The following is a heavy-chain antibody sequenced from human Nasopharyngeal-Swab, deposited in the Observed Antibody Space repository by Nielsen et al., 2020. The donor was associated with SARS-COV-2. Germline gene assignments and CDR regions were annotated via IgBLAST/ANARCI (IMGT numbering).Heavy chain of an antibody. CDR2: IKQDGSEK. CDR1: GFTFSSYW. Sequence: GESLKISCAASGFTFSSYWMSWVRQAPGKGLEWVANIKQDGSEKYYVDSVKGRFTISRDNAKNPLYLQMNSLRAEDTAVYYCARGDILTPYYFDYWGQGTLVTVSS. V-gene: IGHV3-7*04. D-gene: IGHD3-9*01. CDR3: ARGDILTPYYFDY. J-gene: IGHJ4*02.